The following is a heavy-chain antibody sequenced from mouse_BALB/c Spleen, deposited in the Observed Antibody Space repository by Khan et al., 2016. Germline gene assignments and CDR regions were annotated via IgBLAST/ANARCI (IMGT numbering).Heavy chain of an antibody. Sequence: QVRLQQSGAELVKPGASVKLSCKASGYTFTEYIIHWVKQRSGQGLEWIGWFYPGSGSIKYNEKFKDKATLTADKSSSTVYMVLSRLTSEDSAVYFCARHEGRTMITTVYFDYWGQGTTLTVSS. V-gene: IGHV1-62-2*01. CDR3: ARHEGRTMITTVYFDY. D-gene: IGHD2-4*01. CDR1: GYTFTEYI. CDR2: FYPGSGSI. J-gene: IGHJ2*01.